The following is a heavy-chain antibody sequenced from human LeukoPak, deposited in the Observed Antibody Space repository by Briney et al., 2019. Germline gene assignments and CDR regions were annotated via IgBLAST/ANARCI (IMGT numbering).Heavy chain of an antibody. CDR2: ISYENNK. V-gene: IGHV3-30-3*02. D-gene: IGHD3-10*01. Sequence: PGGSLRLSCAASGFTFSRYAMHWVRQAPGRGLEWVAVISYENNKYYADSVEGRFTISRDNSKNTLYLQMNSLRAEDTAVYCCAKTGGDSVLYYYYMDVWGKGTTVTVSS. CDR3: AKTGGDSVLYYYYMDV. CDR1: GFTFSRYA. J-gene: IGHJ6*03.